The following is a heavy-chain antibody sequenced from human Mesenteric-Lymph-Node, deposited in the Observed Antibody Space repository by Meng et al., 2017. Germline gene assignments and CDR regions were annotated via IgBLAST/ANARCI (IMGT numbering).Heavy chain of an antibody. V-gene: IGHV1-69*05. Sequence: SVKVSCKASGGTFSSYAISWVRQAPGQGLEWMGGIIPIFGTANYAQKFQGRFTITTDESTSTAYMELSSLRSEDTAVYYCSRGTDVRDYYGSGSPLGNWFDPWGQGTLVTVSS. CDR3: SRGTDVRDYYGSGSPLGNWFDP. CDR1: GGTFSSYA. CDR2: IIPIFGTA. D-gene: IGHD3-10*01. J-gene: IGHJ5*02.